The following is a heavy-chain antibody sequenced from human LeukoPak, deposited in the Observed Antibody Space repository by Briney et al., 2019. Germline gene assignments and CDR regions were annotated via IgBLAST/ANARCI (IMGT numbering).Heavy chain of an antibody. J-gene: IGHJ3*02. D-gene: IGHD3-22*01. Sequence: ASVKVSCKASGYILTDYYIHWVRQAPGQGLEWMGWINPNSGDTNYAQKFQGRVTMTRDTSISTAYMELRSLKSDDTAVYYCASLKNYYDSSGYLVTDAFDIWGQGTMVTVSS. CDR2: INPNSGDT. V-gene: IGHV1-2*02. CDR1: GYILTDYY. CDR3: ASLKNYYDSSGYLVTDAFDI.